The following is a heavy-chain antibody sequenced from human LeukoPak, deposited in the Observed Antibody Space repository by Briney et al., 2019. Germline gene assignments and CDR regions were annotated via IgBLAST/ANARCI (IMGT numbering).Heavy chain of an antibody. V-gene: IGHV1-24*01. CDR1: GYTLTELS. J-gene: IGHJ5*02. D-gene: IGHD3-22*01. Sequence: ASVKVSCRVSGYTLTELSMHWVRQAPGKGLEWMGGFDPEDGETIYAQKFQGRVTMTEDTSTGTAYMELSSLRSEDTAVYYCATALVRYDSSGIYYGGWFDPWGQGTLVTVSS. CDR3: ATALVRYDSSGIYYGGWFDP. CDR2: FDPEDGET.